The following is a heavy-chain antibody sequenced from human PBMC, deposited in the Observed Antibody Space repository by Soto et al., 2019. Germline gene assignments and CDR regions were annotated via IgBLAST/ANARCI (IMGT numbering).Heavy chain of an antibody. CDR3: AAWPTGHDSALDY. V-gene: IGHV3-74*01. D-gene: IGHD3-10*01. CDR2: INSDGSTT. J-gene: IGHJ4*02. CDR1: GFTFTNYW. Sequence: EVQLVESGRGLVQRGGSLRLSCAASGFTFTNYWKHWVRQVPGKGLVWVSRINSDGSTTNYADSVKGRFTISRDNAKNTLYLQMNSLRVEHTAVYYCAAWPTGHDSALDYWGQGTLVTVSS.